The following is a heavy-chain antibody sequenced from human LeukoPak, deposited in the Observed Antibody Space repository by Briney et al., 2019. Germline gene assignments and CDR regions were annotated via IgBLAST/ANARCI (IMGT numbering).Heavy chain of an antibody. V-gene: IGHV5-51*01. CDR3: ARLDSSGWFGGSYFDY. CDR2: IYPGDSDT. CDR1: GYSFTSYW. Sequence: GESLKISCKGSGYSFTSYWIGWVRQMPGKGLEGMGIIYPGDSDTRYSPSLQGQVTISADKSISTAYLKWSSLKASDTAMYYCARLDSSGWFGGSYFDYWGQGTLVTVSS. D-gene: IGHD6-19*01. J-gene: IGHJ4*02.